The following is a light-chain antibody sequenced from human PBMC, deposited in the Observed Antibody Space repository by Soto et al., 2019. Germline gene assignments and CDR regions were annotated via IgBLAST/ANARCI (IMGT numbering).Light chain of an antibody. V-gene: IGLV2-14*01. Sequence: QSVLTQPASVSWSPGQSITISCTGTSSEVGSYNYVSWYQQHPGEAPKVMIYDVSNRPSGVSYRLSGSKSGNTASLTISGLQAEDEADYYCSSYTTSSTYVFGTGTKVTVL. CDR2: DVS. J-gene: IGLJ1*01. CDR3: SSYTTSSTYV. CDR1: SSEVGSYNY.